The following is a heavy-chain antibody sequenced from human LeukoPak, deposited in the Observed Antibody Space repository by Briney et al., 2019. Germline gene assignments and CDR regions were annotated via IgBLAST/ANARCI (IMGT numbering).Heavy chain of an antibody. J-gene: IGHJ5*02. CDR3: ARGLGYGSGMSYNWFDP. V-gene: IGHV4-59*06. CDR1: GASISSYY. D-gene: IGHD3-10*01. CDR2: IYYSGST. Sequence: SETLSLTCTVSGASISSYYWSWIRQHPGKGLEWIGYIYYSGSTYYNPSLKSRVTISVDTSKNQFSLKLSSVTAADTAVYYCARGLGYGSGMSYNWFDPWGQGTLVTVSS.